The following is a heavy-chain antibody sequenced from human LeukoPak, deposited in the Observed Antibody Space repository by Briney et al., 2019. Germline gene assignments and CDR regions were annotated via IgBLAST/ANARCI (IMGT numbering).Heavy chain of an antibody. Sequence: GASVKVSCKASGCTFTGYVMHWVRQAPGQGLEWMGWINPNSGGTNYAQKFQGRVSMTRDTSISTAYMELSRLRSDDTAVYYCARGGIQLWFLVDYWGQGTLVTVPS. D-gene: IGHD5-18*01. J-gene: IGHJ4*02. CDR3: ARGGIQLWFLVDY. V-gene: IGHV1-2*02. CDR2: INPNSGGT. CDR1: GCTFTGYV.